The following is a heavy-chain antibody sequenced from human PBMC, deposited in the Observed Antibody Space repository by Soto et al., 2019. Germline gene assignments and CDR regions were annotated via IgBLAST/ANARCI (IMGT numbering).Heavy chain of an antibody. D-gene: IGHD6-6*01. CDR1: GFTFIDYG. CDR3: AKEMYPRTVLDSSSPWGDY. J-gene: IGHJ4*02. V-gene: IGHV3-30*18. CDR2: MSYAGTYK. Sequence: XESLRLSCAVSGFTFIDYGMHWVRQAPGKGLEWVAVMSYAGTYKYYADSVKGRFTISRDLSGNTLFLQMNSLRLEDTAVYFCAKEMYPRTVLDSSSPWGDYWGQGTLVTVSS.